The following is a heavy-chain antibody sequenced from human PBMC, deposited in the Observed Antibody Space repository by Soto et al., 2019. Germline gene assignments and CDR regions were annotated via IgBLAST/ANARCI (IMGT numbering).Heavy chain of an antibody. CDR1: GYTFTGYY. D-gene: IGHD3-3*01. CDR3: ARRPPYYDFWTGSDY. Sequence: ASVKVSCKASGYTFTGYYIYWVRQAPGQGLEWMGWITPNSGDTEYSQKFQGRVIMTRDTSISTAYMELTWLTSDDTAVYYCARRPPYYDFWTGSDYWGQGTPVTVSS. CDR2: ITPNSGDT. J-gene: IGHJ4*02. V-gene: IGHV1-2*02.